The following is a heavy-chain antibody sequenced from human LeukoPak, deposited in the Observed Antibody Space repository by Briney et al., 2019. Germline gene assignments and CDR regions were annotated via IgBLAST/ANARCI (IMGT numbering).Heavy chain of an antibody. CDR3: AKGIAAASGAFDI. CDR1: GFTFSDYY. Sequence: GGSLRLSCAASGFTFSDYYMSWIRQAPGKGLEWVSYISSSGSTIYYADSVKGRFTISRDNAKNSLYLQMNSLRAEDMALYYCAKGIAAASGAFDIWGQGTMVTVSS. J-gene: IGHJ3*02. V-gene: IGHV3-11*01. CDR2: ISSSGSTI. D-gene: IGHD6-13*01.